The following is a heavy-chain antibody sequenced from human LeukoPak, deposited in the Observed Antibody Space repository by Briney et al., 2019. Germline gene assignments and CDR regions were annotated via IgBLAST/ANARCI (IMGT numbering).Heavy chain of an antibody. CDR1: GGTFSSYA. Sequence: GASVKVSCKASGGTFSSYAISWVRQAPGQGLEWMGGIIPIFGTANYAQKFQGRVTTTADESTSTAYMELSSLRSEDTAVYYCARVGGDFWSGYYLDYWGQGTLVTVSS. D-gene: IGHD3-3*01. CDR2: IIPIFGTA. CDR3: ARVGGDFWSGYYLDY. J-gene: IGHJ4*02. V-gene: IGHV1-69*13.